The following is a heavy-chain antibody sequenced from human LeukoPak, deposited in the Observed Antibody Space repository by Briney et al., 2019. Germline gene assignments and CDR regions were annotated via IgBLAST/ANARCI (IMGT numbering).Heavy chain of an antibody. V-gene: IGHV5-51*01. Sequence: GESLKISCKGSGYSFTSYWIGWVRQMPGKGLEWMGIIYPGDSDTRYSPSFQGQVTISADKSISTAYLQWSSLKASDTAMYYCARGAAGSSEGVTFDYWGQGTLVTVSS. CDR1: GYSFTSYW. J-gene: IGHJ4*02. CDR2: IYPGDSDT. D-gene: IGHD6-13*01. CDR3: ARGAAGSSEGVTFDY.